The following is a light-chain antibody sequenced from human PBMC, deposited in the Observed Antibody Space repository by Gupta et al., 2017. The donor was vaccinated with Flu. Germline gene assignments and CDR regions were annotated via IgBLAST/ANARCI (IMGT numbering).Light chain of an antibody. CDR3: QRYGRS. V-gene: IGKV3-20*01. CDR1: QSVTSDS. CDR2: GAS. Sequence: EIVLTQSPGTLSLSPGDRATLSCRASQSVTSDSLAWYQQKPGQAPRLLIYGASTRATGIPDRFSGSGSGTDFTLTISRLEPEDFAVFYCQRYGRSFGGGTKVEIK. J-gene: IGKJ4*01.